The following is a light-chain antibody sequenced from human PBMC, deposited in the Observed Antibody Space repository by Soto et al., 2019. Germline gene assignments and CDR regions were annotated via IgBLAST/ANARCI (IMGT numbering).Light chain of an antibody. J-gene: IGKJ4*01. V-gene: IGKV3-15*01. CDR1: QSVSSN. Sequence: EIVMTQSPATLCVSPWERATLSCRASQSVSSNLAWYQQKPGQAPRLLIYGASTRATGIPARFSGSGSGTEFTLTISSLQAEDVAVYYCQQYYSTLLTFGGGTKVDIK. CDR2: GAS. CDR3: QQYYSTLLT.